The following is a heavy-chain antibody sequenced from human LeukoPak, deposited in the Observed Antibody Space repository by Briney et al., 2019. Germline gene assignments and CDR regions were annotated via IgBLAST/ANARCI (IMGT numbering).Heavy chain of an antibody. CDR2: IYPGDSDT. Sequence: GESLKISCKGSGYSFTSYRIGWVRQMPGKGLEWMGIIYPGDSDTRYSPSFQGQVTISADKSIRMVYMQWSSLKASDTAMYYCVRQEQLVDAVDYWGQGTLVTVSS. CDR3: VRQEQLVDAVDY. CDR1: GYSFTSYR. D-gene: IGHD1/OR15-1a*01. V-gene: IGHV5-51*01. J-gene: IGHJ4*02.